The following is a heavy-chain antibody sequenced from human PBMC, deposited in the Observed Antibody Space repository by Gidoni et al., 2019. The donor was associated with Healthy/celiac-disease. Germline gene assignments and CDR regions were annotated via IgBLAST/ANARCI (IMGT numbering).Heavy chain of an antibody. CDR3: AKGSSGYSYGFVDY. D-gene: IGHD5-18*01. J-gene: IGHJ4*02. CDR1: GLPLCSYA. CDR2: ISGSGSST. Sequence: VQQLDSGGGLVQPGGSLRLSWYASGLPLCSYAMSWVRQAPGKGRDWVSVISGSGSSTYYADSVKGRFTISRDNSKNTLYLQMNSLRAEDTAVYYCAKGSSGYSYGFVDYWGQGTLVTVSS. V-gene: IGHV3-23*01.